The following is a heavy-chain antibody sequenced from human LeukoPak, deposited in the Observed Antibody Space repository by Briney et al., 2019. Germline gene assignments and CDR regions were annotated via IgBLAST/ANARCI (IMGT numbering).Heavy chain of an antibody. CDR2: INHSGST. CDR1: GGSISSSSYY. V-gene: IGHV4-39*07. CDR3: ARTFIAAAAAFSDY. Sequence: SEMLFLSSTASGGSISSSSYYWGWIRQPRLKWLECLGEINHSGSTNYNPSLKSRVTISVDTSKNQFSLKLSSVTAADTAVYYCARTFIAAAAAFSDYWGQGTLVTVSS. D-gene: IGHD6-13*01. J-gene: IGHJ4*02.